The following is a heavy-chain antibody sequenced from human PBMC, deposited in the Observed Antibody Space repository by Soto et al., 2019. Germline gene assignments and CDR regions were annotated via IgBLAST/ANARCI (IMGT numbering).Heavy chain of an antibody. CDR3: ARGRDTRQTTYYFDY. V-gene: IGHV4-34*01. D-gene: IGHD1-7*01. CDR1: GGSFSGYY. Sequence: KASETLSLTCAVYGGSFSGYYWSWIRQPPGKGLEWIGEINHSGSTNYNPSLKSRVTISVDTSKNQFSLKLSSVTAADTAVYYCARGRDTRQTTYYFDYWGQGTLVTVSS. CDR2: INHSGST. J-gene: IGHJ4*02.